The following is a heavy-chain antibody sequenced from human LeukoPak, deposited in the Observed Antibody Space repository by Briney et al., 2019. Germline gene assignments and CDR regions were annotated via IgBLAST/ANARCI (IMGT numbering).Heavy chain of an antibody. V-gene: IGHV4-34*01. CDR2: INHSGST. CDR1: GGSFSGYY. Sequence: SETLSLTCAVYGGSFSGYYWSWIRQPPGKGLEWIGEINHSGSTNYNPSLKSRVTISVDTSKNQFSLKLSSVIAADTAVYYCARQPITMVRGVTHWGQGTLVTVSS. D-gene: IGHD3-10*01. J-gene: IGHJ4*02. CDR3: ARQPITMVRGVTH.